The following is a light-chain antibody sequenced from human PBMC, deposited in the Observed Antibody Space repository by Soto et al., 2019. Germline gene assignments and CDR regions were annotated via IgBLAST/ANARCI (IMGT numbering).Light chain of an antibody. CDR1: QSISRY. J-gene: IGKJ1*01. CDR2: GAS. Sequence: TQSPSTLSLSPGERTTLSCRASQSISRYLAWYQQKPGQGPRLLIYGASSRATGTPDRFSGSGSGTDFTLTINRLEPEDFALYYCQQYGSSPPTFGQGTKVDIK. CDR3: QQYGSSPPT. V-gene: IGKV3-20*01.